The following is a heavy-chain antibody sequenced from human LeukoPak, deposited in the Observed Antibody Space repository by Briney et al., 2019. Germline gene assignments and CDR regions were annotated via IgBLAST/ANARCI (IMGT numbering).Heavy chain of an antibody. Sequence: GGSLRLSCAASEFTFSSYAMHWVRQAPGKGLEWVAVISYDGRNKYYADSVKGRFTISRDNSKNTLYLQMNSLRAEDTAVYYCARDREWSRVYQYMDVWGKGTTVTVPS. CDR1: EFTFSSYA. CDR3: ARDREWSRVYQYMDV. CDR2: ISYDGRNK. D-gene: IGHD6-19*01. J-gene: IGHJ6*04. V-gene: IGHV3-30*04.